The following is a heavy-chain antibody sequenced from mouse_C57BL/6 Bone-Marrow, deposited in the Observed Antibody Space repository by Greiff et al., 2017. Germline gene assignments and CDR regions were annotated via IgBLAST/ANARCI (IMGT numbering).Heavy chain of an antibody. D-gene: IGHD2-5*01. CDR3: TTIPYYSNYGFAY. V-gene: IGHV14-4*01. CDR1: GFNIKDDY. Sequence: VQLQQSGAELVRPGASVKLSCTASGFNIKDDYMHWVKQRPEQGLEWIGWIDPENGDTEYASKFQGKATITADTSSNTAYLQLSSLTSEDTAVYYCTTIPYYSNYGFAYWGQGTLVTVSA. CDR2: IDPENGDT. J-gene: IGHJ3*01.